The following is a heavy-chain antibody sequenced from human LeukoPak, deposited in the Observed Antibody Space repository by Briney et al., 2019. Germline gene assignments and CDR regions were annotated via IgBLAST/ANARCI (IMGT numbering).Heavy chain of an antibody. Sequence: GGSRRLSCAASGFTFSSYSMSWVRQAPGKGLEWVAYISSSSSTLHYADPVKGRFTISKDNAKNSLYLQMNSLRDEDTAVYYCARDGRPFDIWGQGTMVTVSS. CDR1: GFTFSSYS. J-gene: IGHJ3*02. V-gene: IGHV3-48*02. CDR2: ISSSSSTL. CDR3: ARDGRPFDI.